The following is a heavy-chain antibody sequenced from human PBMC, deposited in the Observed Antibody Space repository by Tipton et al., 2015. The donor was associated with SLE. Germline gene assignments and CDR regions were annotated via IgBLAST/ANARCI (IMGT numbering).Heavy chain of an antibody. CDR2: ISYDGSNT. CDR1: GGSISSGYY. V-gene: IGHV3-30*18. Sequence: RSLRLSCTVSGGSISSGYYFWSWVRQPAGRGLEWVAVISYDGSNTAYADSVRGRFTISRDNSKNTLYLEMNSLTVEDSALYYCVKDTPRQPLDYWGQGTLVTVSS. CDR3: VKDTPRQPLDY. J-gene: IGHJ4*02.